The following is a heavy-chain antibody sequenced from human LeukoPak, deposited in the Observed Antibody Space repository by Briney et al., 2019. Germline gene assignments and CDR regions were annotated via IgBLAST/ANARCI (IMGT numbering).Heavy chain of an antibody. V-gene: IGHV3-23*01. CDR3: AKELYYYDSSAIPRHPFDY. Sequence: GGSLRLSCAASGFTFSSYAMSWVRQAPGKGLEWVSAISGSGGSTYYADSVKGRFTISRDNSKNTLYLQMNSLRAEDTAVYYCAKELYYYDSSAIPRHPFDYWGQGTLVTVSS. CDR1: GFTFSSYA. D-gene: IGHD3-22*01. J-gene: IGHJ4*02. CDR2: ISGSGGST.